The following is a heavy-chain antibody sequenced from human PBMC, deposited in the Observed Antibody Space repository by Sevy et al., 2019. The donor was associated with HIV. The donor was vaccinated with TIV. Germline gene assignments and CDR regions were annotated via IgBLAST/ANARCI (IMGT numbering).Heavy chain of an antibody. D-gene: IGHD3-22*01. CDR3: ARVWNSDYYDSSGPNWFDP. V-gene: IGHV1-2*02. CDR1: GYTFTGYS. CDR2: INPNSGGT. Sequence: VSVKVSCKASGYTFTGYSMHWVRQAPGQGLEWMGWINPNSGGTNYAQKFQGRVTMTRDTSISTAYMELSRLKFDDTAVYYCARVWNSDYYDSSGPNWFDPWGQGTLVTVSS. J-gene: IGHJ5*02.